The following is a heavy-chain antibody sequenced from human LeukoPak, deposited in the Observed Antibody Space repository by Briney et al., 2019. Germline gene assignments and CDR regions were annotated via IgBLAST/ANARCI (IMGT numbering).Heavy chain of an antibody. D-gene: IGHD2-8*01. CDR2: IKQDGSEK. Sequence: GGSLRLSCAASGFTFSSYWMSWVRQAPGKGLEWVANIKQDGSEKYYVDSVKGRFTISRDNAKSSLYLQMNSLRAEDTAVYYCARDIVLMVYATYYFDYWGQGTLVTVSS. V-gene: IGHV3-7*01. CDR3: ARDIVLMVYATYYFDY. J-gene: IGHJ4*02. CDR1: GFTFSSYW.